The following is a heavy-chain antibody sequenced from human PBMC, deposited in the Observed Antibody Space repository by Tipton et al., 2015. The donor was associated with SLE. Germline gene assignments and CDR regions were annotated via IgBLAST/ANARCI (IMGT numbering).Heavy chain of an antibody. J-gene: IGHJ5*02. CDR3: ARHDTNYGRNWFDP. V-gene: IGHV4-39*01. CDR2: ITNNGNT. CDR1: GGSISGTDYD. D-gene: IGHD2-8*01. Sequence: TLSLTCSVSGGSISGTDYDWDWIRQPPGKGPEWFGRITNNGNTYYIPSLQSRVTMSVDTPKNHFSRKLSSVTAADTAVYYCARHDTNYGRNWFDPWGQGTLVTVSS.